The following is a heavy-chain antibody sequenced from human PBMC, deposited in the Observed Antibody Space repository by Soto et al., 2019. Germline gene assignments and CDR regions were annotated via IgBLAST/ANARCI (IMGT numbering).Heavy chain of an antibody. Sequence: ESGGGLVKPGGSLRLSCAASGFTFSDYYMSWIRQAPGKGLEWVSYISSSSSYTNYADSVKGRFTISRDNAKNSLYLQMNSLRAEDTAVYYCASWKLVGAIDYWGQGTLVTVSS. V-gene: IGHV3-11*06. CDR3: ASWKLVGAIDY. CDR2: ISSSSSYT. CDR1: GFTFSDYY. D-gene: IGHD1-1*01. J-gene: IGHJ4*02.